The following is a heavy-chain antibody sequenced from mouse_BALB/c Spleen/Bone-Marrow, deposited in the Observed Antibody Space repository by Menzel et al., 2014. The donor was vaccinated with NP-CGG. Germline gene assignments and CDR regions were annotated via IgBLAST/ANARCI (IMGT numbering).Heavy chain of an antibody. V-gene: IGHV14-3*02. CDR2: IDPANGNT. Sequence: EVQRVESGAELVKPGASVKLFCTASGFNIKDTYMHWVKQRPEQGLEWIGRIDPANGNTKYDPKFQGKATITADTSSNTAYLQLSSLTSEDTAVYYCARYSYGSRGYYFDYWGQGTTLAVSS. J-gene: IGHJ2*01. CDR3: ARYSYGSRGYYFDY. CDR1: GFNIKDTY. D-gene: IGHD1-1*01.